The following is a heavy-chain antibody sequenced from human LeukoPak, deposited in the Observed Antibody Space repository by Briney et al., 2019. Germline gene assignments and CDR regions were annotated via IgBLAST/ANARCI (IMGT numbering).Heavy chain of an antibody. J-gene: IGHJ4*02. V-gene: IGHV4-39*07. CDR1: GVSISGTTYC. Sequence: SSETLSLTCTVSGVSISGTTYCWAWIRQPPGKGLEWIGSIYSSGHTIYNASLKSRITISVDRSENQFSLNLRSATAADTAVYYCVADPINFDFWGQGNLVTVSS. CDR2: IYSSGHT. CDR3: VADPINFDF.